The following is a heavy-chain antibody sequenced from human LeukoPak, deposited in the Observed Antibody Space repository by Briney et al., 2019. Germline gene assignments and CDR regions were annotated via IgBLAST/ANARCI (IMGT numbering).Heavy chain of an antibody. J-gene: IGHJ4*02. Sequence: GGSLRLSCAASGFTFSSYWMHWVRQAPGKGLVWVSHINSDGSSTSYADSVKGRFTISRDNAKNTLYLQMNSVRAGDTAVYYCARGGSSSWYGEFDYWGQGTLVTVSS. CDR2: INSDGSST. CDR1: GFTFSSYW. V-gene: IGHV3-74*01. D-gene: IGHD6-13*01. CDR3: ARGGSSSWYGEFDY.